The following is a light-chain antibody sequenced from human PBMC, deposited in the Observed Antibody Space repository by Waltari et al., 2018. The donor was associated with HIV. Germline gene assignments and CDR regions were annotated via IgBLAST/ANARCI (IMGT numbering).Light chain of an antibody. V-gene: IGLV3-21*04. CDR1: KIGSKS. CDR3: HVWDSRSVI. Sequence: SYVLTQPPSVSVAPGKTARITCGGNKIGSKSVHWYQQKPGPAPVLVMYDDSDRPSGIPERFSGSNSGNTATRTISRVEAGDEADFYCHVWDSRSVIFGGGTKLTVL. J-gene: IGLJ2*01. CDR2: DDS.